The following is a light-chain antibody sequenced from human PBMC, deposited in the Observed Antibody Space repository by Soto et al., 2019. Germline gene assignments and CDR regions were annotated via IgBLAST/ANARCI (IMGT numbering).Light chain of an antibody. Sequence: QSVLTQPPSVSGAPWQRVTISCTGSSSNIGAGYDVHWYQQLPGTAPKLLIYGNSNRPSGVPDRFSGSKSGTSASLAITGLQAEDEADYYCQSYDSSLSAQDVVFGGGTKLTVL. CDR3: QSYDSSLSAQDVV. CDR1: SSNIGAGYD. V-gene: IGLV1-40*01. CDR2: GNS. J-gene: IGLJ2*01.